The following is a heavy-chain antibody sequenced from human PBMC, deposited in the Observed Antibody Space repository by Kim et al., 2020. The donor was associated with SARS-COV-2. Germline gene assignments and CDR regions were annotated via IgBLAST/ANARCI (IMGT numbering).Heavy chain of an antibody. CDR1: EFIFSSYV. Sequence: GGSLRLSCAASEFIFSSYVMSWVRQTPGKGLEWVSTISSRGGSTYYADSVKGRFTIPRDNSKNTLYMQMNSLRAEDTAVYYCAKRARITGPGEFDCWGQGTLVTVSS. V-gene: IGHV3-23*01. J-gene: IGHJ4*02. CDR3: AKRARITGPGEFDC. D-gene: IGHD6-13*01. CDR2: ISSRGGST.